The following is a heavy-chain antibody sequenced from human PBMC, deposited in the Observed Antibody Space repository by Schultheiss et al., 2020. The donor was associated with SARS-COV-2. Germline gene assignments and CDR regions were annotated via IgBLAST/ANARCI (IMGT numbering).Heavy chain of an antibody. CDR1: GGSISSGDYY. CDR3: ARGRNRRFDY. CDR2: IYYSGST. Sequence: SETLSLTCTVSGGSISSGDYYWSWIRQPPGKGLEWIGYIYYSGSTNYNPSLKSRVTISVDTSKNQFSLKLSSVTAADTAVYYCARGRNRRFDYWGQGTLVTVSS. J-gene: IGHJ4*02. V-gene: IGHV4-61*08.